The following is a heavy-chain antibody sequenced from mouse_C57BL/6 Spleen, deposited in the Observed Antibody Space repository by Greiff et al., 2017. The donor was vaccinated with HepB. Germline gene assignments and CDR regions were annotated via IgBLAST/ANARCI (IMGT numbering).Heavy chain of an antibody. Sequence: VQGVESGAELVKPGASVKMSCKASGYTFTSYWITWVKQRPGQGLEWIGDIYPGSGSTNYNEKFKSKATLTVDTSSSTAYMQLSSLTSEDSAVYYCARDDGTREYYFDYWGQGTTLTVSS. J-gene: IGHJ2*01. V-gene: IGHV1-55*01. D-gene: IGHD2-3*01. CDR3: ARDDGTREYYFDY. CDR2: IYPGSGST. CDR1: GYTFTSYW.